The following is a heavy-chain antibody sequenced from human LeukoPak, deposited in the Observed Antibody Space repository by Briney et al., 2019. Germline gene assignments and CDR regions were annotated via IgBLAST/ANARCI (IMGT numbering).Heavy chain of an antibody. D-gene: IGHD6-19*01. CDR2: IYPGDSDT. CDR3: ARRGIAVAAHPDY. CDR1: GYSFTSYW. J-gene: IGHJ4*02. V-gene: IGHV5-51*01. Sequence: GESLKISCKGSGYSFTSYWIGWVRQLPGKGLEWMGIIYPGDSDTRYSPSFQGQVTISADKSISTAYLQWSSLKASDTAMYYCARRGIAVAAHPDYWGQGTLVTVSS.